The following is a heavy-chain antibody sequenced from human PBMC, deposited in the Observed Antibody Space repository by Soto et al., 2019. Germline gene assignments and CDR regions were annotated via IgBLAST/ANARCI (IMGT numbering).Heavy chain of an antibody. CDR2: TRNKANSYTT. Sequence: EVQLVESGGGLVQPGGSLRLSCAASGFTFSDHYMDWVRQAPGKGLEWVGRTRNKANSYTTEYAASVKGRFTISRDDSKNSLYLQMNSLKTEDTAVYYWAASYYSYGMDVWGQGTTVTVSS. CDR1: GFTFSDHY. D-gene: IGHD5-12*01. J-gene: IGHJ6*02. CDR3: AASYYSYGMDV. V-gene: IGHV3-72*01.